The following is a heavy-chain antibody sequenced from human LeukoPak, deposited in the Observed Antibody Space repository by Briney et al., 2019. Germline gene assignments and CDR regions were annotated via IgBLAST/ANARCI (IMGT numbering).Heavy chain of an antibody. CDR1: RVTLSNYA. CDR2: ISRSGETT. J-gene: IGHJ3*01. CDR3: AKRRDAGITGTTGGLDV. D-gene: IGHD1-20*01. Sequence: RGSLRLSCAASRVTLSNYAMSWVRQAPGTGLEWGSGISRSGETTFYADSVRGRVAISRDISKTALCMQINSLRAEDAAVYYCAKRRDAGITGTTGGLDVWGQGTTVTVSS. V-gene: IGHV3-23*01.